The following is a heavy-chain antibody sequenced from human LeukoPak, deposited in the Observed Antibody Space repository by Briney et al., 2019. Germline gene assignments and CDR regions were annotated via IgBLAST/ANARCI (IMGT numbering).Heavy chain of an antibody. D-gene: IGHD1-26*01. V-gene: IGHV1-8*01. J-gene: IGHJ4*02. CDR2: MNPNNGNT. CDR3: ARGLAQGDSWTLLGY. Sequence: ASVKVSCKASGYTFTNYDIIWVRQATGQGLEWMGWMNPNNGNTGLAQKFQGRVTMTRRISMSTAYMELSSLRSEDTAVYYCARGLAQGDSWTLLGYWGLGTLVTVSS. CDR1: GYTFTNYD.